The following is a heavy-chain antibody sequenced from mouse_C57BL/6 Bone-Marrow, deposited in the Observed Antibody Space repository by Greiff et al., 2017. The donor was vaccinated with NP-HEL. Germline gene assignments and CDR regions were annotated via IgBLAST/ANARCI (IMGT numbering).Heavy chain of an antibody. V-gene: IGHV1-52*01. Sequence: QVQLKQPGAELVRPGSSVKLSCKASGYTFTSYWMHRVKQRPIQGLEWIGNIDPSDSETHYNQKFKDKATLTVDKSSSTAYMQLSSLTSEDSAVYYCARGGLNAWFAYWGQGTLVTVSA. J-gene: IGHJ3*01. CDR1: GYTFTSYW. CDR3: ARGGLNAWFAY. D-gene: IGHD2-4*01. CDR2: IDPSDSET.